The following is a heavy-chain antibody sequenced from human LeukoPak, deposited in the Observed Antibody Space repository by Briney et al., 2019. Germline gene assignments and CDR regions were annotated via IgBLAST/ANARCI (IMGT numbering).Heavy chain of an antibody. D-gene: IGHD2-15*01. CDR2: INPAGSET. CDR1: GFTVSSDY. Sequence: GGSLRLPCAASGFTVSSDYMSWVRQAPGTGLEWVANINPAGSETYYVDPVKGRFSISRDNAKNLVYLQMNSLRAEDTAVYHCARFGYVAAVDVWGQGTPVTVSS. CDR3: ARFGYVAAVDV. V-gene: IGHV3-7*01. J-gene: IGHJ4*02.